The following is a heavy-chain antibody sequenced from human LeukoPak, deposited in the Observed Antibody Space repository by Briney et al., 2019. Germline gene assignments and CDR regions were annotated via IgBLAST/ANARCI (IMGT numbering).Heavy chain of an antibody. CDR3: AKDEDYDSSGSSVD. J-gene: IGHJ4*02. V-gene: IGHV3-33*06. D-gene: IGHD3-22*01. CDR1: GFTFSSYG. CDR2: IWYDGSNK. Sequence: GRSLRLSCAASGFTFSSYGMHWVRQAPGKGLEWVAVIWYDGSNKYYADSVKGRFTISRDNSKSTLYLQMNGLRAGDTAVYYCAKDEDYDSSGSSVDWGRGTLVTVSS.